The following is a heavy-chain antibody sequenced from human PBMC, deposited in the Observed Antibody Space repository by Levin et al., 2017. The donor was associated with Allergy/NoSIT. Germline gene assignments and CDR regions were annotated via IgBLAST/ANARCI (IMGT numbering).Heavy chain of an antibody. CDR1: GFTFSSYG. CDR2: ISYDGSNK. Sequence: PGGSLRLSCAASGFTFSSYGMHWVRQAPGKGLEWVAVISYDGSNKYYADSVKGRFTISRDNSKNTLYLQMNSLRAEDTAVYYCAKDGGYCGGDCYFYYGMDVWGQGTTVTVSS. J-gene: IGHJ6*02. D-gene: IGHD2-21*02. CDR3: AKDGGYCGGDCYFYYGMDV. V-gene: IGHV3-30*18.